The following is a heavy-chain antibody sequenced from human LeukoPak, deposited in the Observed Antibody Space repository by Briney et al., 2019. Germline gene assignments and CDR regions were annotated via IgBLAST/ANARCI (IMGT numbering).Heavy chain of an antibody. V-gene: IGHV3-23*01. D-gene: IGHD6-19*01. CDR3: AKERTGGWPFDY. Sequence: GGSLRLSCAASGFTFSSIAMSWVRQAPDKGLEWVSTISGSRGTTYYADSVKGRLTISRDNSKNTLYLQMNSLRADDTAVYYCAKERTGGWPFDYWGQGTLVTVSS. CDR1: GFTFSSIA. J-gene: IGHJ4*02. CDR2: ISGSRGTT.